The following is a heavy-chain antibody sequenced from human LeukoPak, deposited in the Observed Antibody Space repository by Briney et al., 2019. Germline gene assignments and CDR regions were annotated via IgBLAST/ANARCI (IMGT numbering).Heavy chain of an antibody. CDR1: GLTFRSFW. Sequence: GGSLRLSCAVSGLTFRSFWMSWVRQAPGKGLEWVSSISSSSSYIYYADSVKGRFTISRDNAKNSLYLQMNSLRAEDTAGYYCARHPTYYYHSSGYYSLYYHYGMDVWGQGTTVTVSS. CDR3: ARHPTYYYHSSGYYSLYYHYGMDV. V-gene: IGHV3-21*01. J-gene: IGHJ6*02. D-gene: IGHD3-22*01. CDR2: ISSSSSYI.